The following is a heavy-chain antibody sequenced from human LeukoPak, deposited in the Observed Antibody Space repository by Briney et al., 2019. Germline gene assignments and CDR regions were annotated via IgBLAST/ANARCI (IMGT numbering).Heavy chain of an antibody. CDR1: GYTLTELS. CDR3: AIGARD. V-gene: IGHV1-46*01. Sequence: ASVKVSCKVSGYTLTELSMHWVRQAPGQGLEWMGIINPSGGSTSYAQKFQGRVTMTRDTSTSTVYMELSSLRSEDTAVYYCAIGARDWGQGTLVTVSS. CDR2: INPSGGST. J-gene: IGHJ4*02.